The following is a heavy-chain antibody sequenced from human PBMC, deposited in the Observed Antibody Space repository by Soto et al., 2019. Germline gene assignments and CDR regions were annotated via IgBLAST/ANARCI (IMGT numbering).Heavy chain of an antibody. CDR3: AKLFEHSFDWFDY. V-gene: IGHV3-23*01. J-gene: IGHJ5*01. Sequence: EVQLLESGGGLVQPGGYLRLSCAASGFTFSSYAMSWVRQAPGKGLEWVSAISGSGGSTYYADSVKGRFTISRDNSKITLYLQMNSLRAEDTAVYYCAKLFEHSFDWFDYWGQGTLVTVSS. CDR2: ISGSGGST. D-gene: IGHD2-15*01. CDR1: GFTFSSYA.